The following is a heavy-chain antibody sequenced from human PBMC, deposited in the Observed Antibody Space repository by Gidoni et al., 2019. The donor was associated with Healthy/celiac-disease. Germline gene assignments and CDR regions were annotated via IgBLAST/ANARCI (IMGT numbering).Heavy chain of an antibody. V-gene: IGHV3-30*01. CDR2: ISYDGSNK. CDR3: AGSGSYYNYFDY. D-gene: IGHD3-10*01. CDR1: GFTFSSYA. J-gene: IGHJ4*02. Sequence: QVQLVESGVGVVQPGRSLSLSCAASGFTFSSYAMHWVRQAPGKGLEWVAVISYDGSNKYYADSVKGRFTISRDNSKNTLYLQMNSLRAEDTAVYYCAGSGSYYNYFDYWGQGTLVTVSS.